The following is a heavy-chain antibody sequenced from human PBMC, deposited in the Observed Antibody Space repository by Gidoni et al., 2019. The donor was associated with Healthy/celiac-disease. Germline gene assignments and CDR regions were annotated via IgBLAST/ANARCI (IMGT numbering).Heavy chain of an antibody. CDR3: AKVGPPHDAFDI. J-gene: IGHJ3*02. CDR1: TFSSYG. Sequence: TFSSYGMHWVRQAPGKGLEWVAVISYDGSNKYYADSVKGRFTISRDNSKNTLYLQMNSLRAEDTAVYYCAKVGPPHDAFDIWGQGTMVTVSS. V-gene: IGHV3-30*18. CDR2: ISYDGSNK.